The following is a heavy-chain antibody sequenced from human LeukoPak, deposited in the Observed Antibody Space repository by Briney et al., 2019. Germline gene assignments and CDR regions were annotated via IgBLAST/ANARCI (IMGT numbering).Heavy chain of an antibody. V-gene: IGHV4-59*01. CDR3: ARAGGIAVAGGSPYYMDV. CDR2: IYYSGST. Sequence: SETLSLTCTVSGGSISSYYWSWIRQPPGKGLEWIGYIYYSGSTNYNPSLKSRVTISVDTSKNQFSLKLSSVTAADTAVYYCARAGGIAVAGGSPYYMDVWGKGTTVTVSS. CDR1: GGSISSYY. D-gene: IGHD6-19*01. J-gene: IGHJ6*03.